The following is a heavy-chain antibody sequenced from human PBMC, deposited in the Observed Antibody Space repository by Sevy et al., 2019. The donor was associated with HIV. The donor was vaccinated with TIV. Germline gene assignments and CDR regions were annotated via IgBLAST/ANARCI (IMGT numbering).Heavy chain of an antibody. CDR1: GGSFSGYY. D-gene: IGHD6-19*01. Sequence: SETLSLTCAVYGGSFSGYYWSWIRQPPGKGLEWIGEINHSGSTNYNPSLKSRVTISVDTPKNQFSLKLSSVTAADTAVYYCARGGMYSSGLRYWGQGTLVTVSS. V-gene: IGHV4-34*01. J-gene: IGHJ4*02. CDR2: INHSGST. CDR3: ARGGMYSSGLRY.